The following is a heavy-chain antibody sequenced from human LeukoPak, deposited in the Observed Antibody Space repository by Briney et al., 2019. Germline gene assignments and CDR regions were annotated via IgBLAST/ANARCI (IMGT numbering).Heavy chain of an antibody. V-gene: IGHV4-30-4*08. D-gene: IGHD5-18*01. CDR2: IYYSVRT. Sequence: SQTLSLTCTVSGGSLINGDYYWSWIRQPPGKGLAWIGYIYYSVRTSYNPSLKSRVTTSVATSKTQFSLQLTSLTPANTALYYCARGQLQDTVKHSGEGTLVTVSS. CDR1: GGSLINGDYY. CDR3: ARGQLQDTVKH. J-gene: IGHJ1*01.